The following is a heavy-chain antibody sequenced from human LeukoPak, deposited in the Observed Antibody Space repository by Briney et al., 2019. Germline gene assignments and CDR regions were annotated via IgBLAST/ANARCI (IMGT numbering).Heavy chain of an antibody. V-gene: IGHV4-59*08. CDR1: GGSIGSDY. J-gene: IGHJ4*02. D-gene: IGHD6-19*01. CDR2: IYYTGGT. Sequence: SETLSLTCTVSGGSIGSDYWTSIRQPPGKGLDYFGYIYYTGGTNYHPAPKSRVTMSVDTSKNQFSLKLSSVTAADTAVYFCAKYGNSGWVIDNWGQGTLVTVSS. CDR3: AKYGNSGWVIDN.